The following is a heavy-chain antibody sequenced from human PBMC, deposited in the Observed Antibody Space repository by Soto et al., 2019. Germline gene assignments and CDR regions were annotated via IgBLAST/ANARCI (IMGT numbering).Heavy chain of an antibody. CDR1: GFKVSSYC. CDR3: ARYGVGGGWFDP. V-gene: IGHV3-7*01. D-gene: IGHD1-26*01. Sequence: XESLSLTCAASGFKVSSYCMSWVRQAPGKGLEWVANIKQDGSEKYYVDSVKGRFTISRDNAKNSLYLQMSSLRAEDTAVYCCARYGVGGGWFDPWGQGTLVTVSS. J-gene: IGHJ5*02. CDR2: IKQDGSEK.